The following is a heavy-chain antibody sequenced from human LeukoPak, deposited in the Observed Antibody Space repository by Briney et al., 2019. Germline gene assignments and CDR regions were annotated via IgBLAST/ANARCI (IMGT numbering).Heavy chain of an antibody. Sequence: PSETLSLTCTVSGGSISSYYWSWIRQPPGKGLEWIGYIYYSGSTNYNPSPKSRVTILVDMSKNQFSLKLSSVTAADTAVYYCARAPGMVGTPGDTFDIWGQGTMVTVSS. V-gene: IGHV4-59*12. CDR1: GGSISSYY. CDR2: IYYSGST. J-gene: IGHJ3*02. D-gene: IGHD1-26*01. CDR3: ARAPGMVGTPGDTFDI.